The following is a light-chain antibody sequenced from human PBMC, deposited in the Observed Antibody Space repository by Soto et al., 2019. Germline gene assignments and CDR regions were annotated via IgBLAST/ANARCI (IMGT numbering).Light chain of an antibody. J-gene: IGKJ4*01. CDR2: DAS. CDR1: QSVSSY. Sequence: ETVLTQSPVTLSLSPGERATLSCGASQSVSSYLAWYQQKPGQAPRLLIYDASNRATGIPARFSGSGSGTDFTLTISSLEPEDFAVYYCQQRSNWPALTFGGGTKVDI. CDR3: QQRSNWPALT. V-gene: IGKV3-11*01.